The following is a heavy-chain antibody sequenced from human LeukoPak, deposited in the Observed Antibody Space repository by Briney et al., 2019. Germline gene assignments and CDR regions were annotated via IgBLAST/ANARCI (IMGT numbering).Heavy chain of an antibody. CDR1: GFTFSSYG. J-gene: IGHJ4*02. CDR2: IRYDGSNK. V-gene: IGHV3-33*01. Sequence: GGSLRLSCAASGFTFSSYGMHWVRQAPGKGLEWVAVIRYDGSNKYYADSVKGRFTISRDNSKNTLYLQMNSLKAEDTAVYYCAREAGLRFLEWLLEYLDYWGQGTLVTVSS. D-gene: IGHD3-3*01. CDR3: AREAGLRFLEWLLEYLDY.